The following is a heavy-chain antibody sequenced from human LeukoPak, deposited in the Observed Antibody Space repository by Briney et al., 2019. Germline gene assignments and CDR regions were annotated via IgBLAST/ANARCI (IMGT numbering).Heavy chain of an antibody. Sequence: GGSLRLSCAASGLTLSSYCMTWVRQSRGKGMEGVASIRQEGGEKYYVGSVKGRFTISRDNAESSLYLQMNSLRAQDSAVYYCATLKYWGQGTLVTV. CDR2: IRQEGGEK. J-gene: IGHJ4*02. V-gene: IGHV3-7*01. CDR3: ATLKY. CDR1: GLTLSSYC.